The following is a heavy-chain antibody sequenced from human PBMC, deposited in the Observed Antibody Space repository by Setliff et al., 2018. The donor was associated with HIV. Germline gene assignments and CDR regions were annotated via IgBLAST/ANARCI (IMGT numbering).Heavy chain of an antibody. Sequence: AGGSLRLSCAATGFTFSSYSMNWGRQAPGKGLEWVGRMRNKDYSYITDYAASVKGRFTISRDDLKNSLFLQMNSLKTEDTAVYYCTRNQGSSFGHGFDYWGRGTLVTVSS. D-gene: IGHD3-3*01. CDR3: TRNQGSSFGHGFDY. J-gene: IGHJ4*02. V-gene: IGHV3-72*01. CDR1: GFTFSSYS. CDR2: MRNKDYSYIT.